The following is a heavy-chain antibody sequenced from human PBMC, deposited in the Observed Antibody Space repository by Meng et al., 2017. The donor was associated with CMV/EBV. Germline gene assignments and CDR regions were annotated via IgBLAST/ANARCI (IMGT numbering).Heavy chain of an antibody. CDR1: GFTFSSYA. V-gene: IGHV3-23*01. D-gene: IGHD3-3*01. CDR2: ISGSGGST. CDR3: AKGGDFWSGSNFDY. J-gene: IGHJ4*02. Sequence: GESLKISCAASGFTFSSYAMSWVRQAPGKGLEWVSAISGSGGSTYYADSVKGRFTISRDNSKNTLYLQMNSLRAEDTAVYYCAKGGDFWSGSNFDYWGQGTLVTVSS.